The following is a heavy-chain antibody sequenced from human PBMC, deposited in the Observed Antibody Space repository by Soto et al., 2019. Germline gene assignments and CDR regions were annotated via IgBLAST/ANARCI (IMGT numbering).Heavy chain of an antibody. Sequence: QVQVVESGGGVVQPGRSLRLSCAASGFTFSAYAMHWVRQAPGKGLEWVAVILYDGSKTYYADSVTGRFTISRDNSKSTLYLQMNILRSDDTAVYYCAGRGSSRHVNHYGLDVWGQGTTVTVS. D-gene: IGHD1-26*01. CDR3: AGRGSSRHVNHYGLDV. CDR2: ILYDGSKT. CDR1: GFTFSAYA. V-gene: IGHV3-30-3*01. J-gene: IGHJ6*02.